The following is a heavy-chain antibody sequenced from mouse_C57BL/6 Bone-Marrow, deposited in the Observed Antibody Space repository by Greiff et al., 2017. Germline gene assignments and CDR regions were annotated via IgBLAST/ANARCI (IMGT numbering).Heavy chain of an antibody. V-gene: IGHV1-19*01. J-gene: IGHJ1*03. CDR1: GYTFTDYY. CDR2: INPYNGGS. Sequence: EVQRVESGPVLVKPGASVKMSCKASGYTFTDYYMNWVKQSHGKSLEWIGVINPYNGGSSYNQKFKGKATLTVDKSSSTAYMELNSLTSEDSAVYYCAREEGGGYFDVWGTGTTVTVSS. CDR3: AREEGGGYFDV.